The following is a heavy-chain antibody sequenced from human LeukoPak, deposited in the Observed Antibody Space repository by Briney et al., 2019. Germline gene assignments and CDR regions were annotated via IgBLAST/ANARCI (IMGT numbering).Heavy chain of an antibody. J-gene: IGHJ4*02. V-gene: IGHV3-66*01. CDR2: IYSGGST. CDR3: ARTPSGLPGDY. CDR1: GFTVSSNY. D-gene: IGHD3-10*01. Sequence: GGSLRLSCAASGFTVSSNYMSWVRQAPGKGLEWVSVIYSGGSTYYADSVKGRFTISRDNSKNTLYLQMNSLRAEDTAVYYCARTPSGLPGDYWGQGTLVTVSS.